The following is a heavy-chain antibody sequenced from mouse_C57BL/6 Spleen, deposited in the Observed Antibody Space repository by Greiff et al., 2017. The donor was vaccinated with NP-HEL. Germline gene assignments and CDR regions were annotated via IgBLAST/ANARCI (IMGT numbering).Heavy chain of an antibody. J-gene: IGHJ2*01. CDR3: ARGGTTAHFDY. V-gene: IGHV1-62-3*01. CDR1: GYTFTSYW. CDR2: IDPGDGDT. D-gene: IGHD1-2*01. Sequence: QVQLQQPGAELVKPGASVKLSCKASGYTFTSYWMHWVKQRPGRGLEWIGRIDPGDGDTNYNGKFKGKATLTADKSSSTAYMQLSSLTSEDSAVYFCARGGTTAHFDYWGQGTTLTVSS.